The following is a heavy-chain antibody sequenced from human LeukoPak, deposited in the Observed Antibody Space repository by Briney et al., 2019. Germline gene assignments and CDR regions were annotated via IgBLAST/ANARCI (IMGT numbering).Heavy chain of an antibody. CDR1: GFTFSTSW. V-gene: IGHV3-7*01. Sequence: PGGSLRLSCGASGFTFSTSWMSWVRQAPGKGLEWVANIKRDGSETYYVDSVKGRFTISRENTKNSLYLQMDSLRAEDTAVYFCARISTAVAGADYCGQGTLVTVSS. CDR2: IKRDGSET. J-gene: IGHJ4*02. D-gene: IGHD6-19*01. CDR3: ARISTAVAGADY.